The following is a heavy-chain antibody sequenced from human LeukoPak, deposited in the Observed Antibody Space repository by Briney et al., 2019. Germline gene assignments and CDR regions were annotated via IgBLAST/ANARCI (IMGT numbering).Heavy chain of an antibody. Sequence: GGSLRLSCAASGFTFSSYSMNWVRQAPGKELEWVSSISSSSSYIYYADSVKGRFTISRDNAKNSLYLQMNSLRAEDTAVYYCARDANYYYDFWSGYYPLFDYWGQGTLVTVSS. V-gene: IGHV3-21*01. J-gene: IGHJ4*02. CDR3: ARDANYYYDFWSGYYPLFDY. CDR1: GFTFSSYS. CDR2: ISSSSSYI. D-gene: IGHD3-3*01.